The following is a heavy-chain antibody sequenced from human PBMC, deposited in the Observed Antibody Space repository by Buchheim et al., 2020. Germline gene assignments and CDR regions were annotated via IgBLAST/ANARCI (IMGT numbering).Heavy chain of an antibody. CDR3: YCGSSWSFDY. V-gene: IGHV1-8*01. CDR1: GYTFTSYD. Sequence: QVQLVQSGAEVKKPGASVKVSCKASGYTFTSYDINWVRQAPGQGLEWMGWMNPNSGNTSYAQKFQGRVTMTRNTSISTAYMKLSSLRSEDTAVYYCYCGSSWSFDYWGQGTL. CDR2: MNPNSGNT. J-gene: IGHJ4*02. D-gene: IGHD6-13*01.